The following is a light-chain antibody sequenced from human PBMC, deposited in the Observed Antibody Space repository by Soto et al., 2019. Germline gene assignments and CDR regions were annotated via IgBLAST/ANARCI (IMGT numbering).Light chain of an antibody. Sequence: EIVMTQSPATLSVSPGESATLSCRASQSVSSNLAWYQQKPGQAPRLLIYGASTRATGIPARFSGSGSGTEFTLTISSLQSEDLALYYCQQYNDWPLTFGQGTKVDIK. CDR1: QSVSSN. CDR2: GAS. V-gene: IGKV3-15*01. CDR3: QQYNDWPLT. J-gene: IGKJ1*01.